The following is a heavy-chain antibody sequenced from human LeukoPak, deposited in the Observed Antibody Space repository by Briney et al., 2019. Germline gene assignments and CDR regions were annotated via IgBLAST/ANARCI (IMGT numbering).Heavy chain of an antibody. CDR2: ISYRGST. CDR1: GDSIRSSSYY. D-gene: IGHD3-10*01. J-gene: IGHJ4*02. CDR3: ARGGYRSNY. Sequence: SETLSLTCTVSGDSIRSSSYYWGWIRQPPGKGLEWIGSISYRGSTFYNPSLKSRVTISLDTSKNQFSLTLSSVTAADTAVYYCARGGYRSNYWGQGTLVTVSS. V-gene: IGHV4-39*07.